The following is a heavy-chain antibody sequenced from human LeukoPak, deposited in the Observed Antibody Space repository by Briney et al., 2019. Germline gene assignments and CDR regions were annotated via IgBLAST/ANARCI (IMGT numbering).Heavy chain of an antibody. D-gene: IGHD3-3*01. J-gene: IGHJ6*02. Sequence: PGGSLRLSCAASGFTVTGNYMSWVRQAPGKGLEWVSVIYARGNTYYADSVKGRFTISRDTSKNTVNLQMNSLRAEDTAVYYCARALGFWNGYYYSYYGLDVWGQGTTVTVSS. CDR3: ARALGFWNGYYYSYYGLDV. CDR2: IYARGNT. V-gene: IGHV3-66*01. CDR1: GFTVTGNY.